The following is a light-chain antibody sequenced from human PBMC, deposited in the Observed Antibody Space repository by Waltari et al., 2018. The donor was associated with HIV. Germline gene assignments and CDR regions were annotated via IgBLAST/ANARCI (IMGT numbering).Light chain of an antibody. CDR2: SNT. V-gene: IGLV1-44*01. J-gene: IGLJ2*01. CDR3: AAWDDSVYTV. CDR1: SSNIGSNT. Sequence: QSVLTQPPSASGTPGQRVTISCSGRSSNIGSNTVNWYQQLPGTAPKLLTDSNTRLPSGCLKRLSLSKSATSPSLALSGLQSEDEADDDCAAWDDSVYTVFGGWSKLTVL.